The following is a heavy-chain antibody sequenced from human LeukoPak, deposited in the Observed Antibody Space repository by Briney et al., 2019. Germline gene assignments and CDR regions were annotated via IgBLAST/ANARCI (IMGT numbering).Heavy chain of an antibody. D-gene: IGHD2-8*01. Sequence: GGSLRLSCAASGFTFSSYGMHWVRQAPGKGLEWVAVISYDGSNKYYADSVKGRFTISRDNSKNTLYLQMNSLRAEDTAVYYCANGYCTNGVCYPYYYYYMDVRGKGTTVTISS. J-gene: IGHJ6*03. CDR1: GFTFSSYG. CDR2: ISYDGSNK. V-gene: IGHV3-30*18. CDR3: ANGYCTNGVCYPYYYYYMDV.